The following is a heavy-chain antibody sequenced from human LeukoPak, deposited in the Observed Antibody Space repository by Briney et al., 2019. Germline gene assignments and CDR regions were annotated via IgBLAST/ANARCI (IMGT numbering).Heavy chain of an antibody. V-gene: IGHV3-30-3*01. J-gene: IGHJ4*02. CDR1: GFTFSDYA. Sequence: PGRSLRLSCAASGFTFSDYAIHWVRQAPGKGLEWVSVISNVGGSKHYADSVKGRFTISRDNSKNTPLLQMNSLRPEDTAVYYCARDLSTGPADYCFDSWGQGTLVTVSS. CDR2: ISNVGGSK. CDR3: ARDLSTGPADYCFDS. D-gene: IGHD2-2*01.